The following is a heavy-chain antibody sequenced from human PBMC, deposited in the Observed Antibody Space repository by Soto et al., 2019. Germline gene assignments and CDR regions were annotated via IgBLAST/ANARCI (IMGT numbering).Heavy chain of an antibody. D-gene: IGHD3-22*01. CDR3: VRHHYYDNSRMW. J-gene: IGHJ4*02. CDR2: VYYRGNT. V-gene: IGHV4-39*01. CDR1: GGSISRSSYY. Sequence: PSETLSLTCTVSGGSISRSSYYWGWIRQAPGKGMEWIASVYYRGNTYYKSSLESRVTISLDTSNNRFSLRLSSVTAAETAIYYCVRHHYYDNSRMWWGQGTLVTVSS.